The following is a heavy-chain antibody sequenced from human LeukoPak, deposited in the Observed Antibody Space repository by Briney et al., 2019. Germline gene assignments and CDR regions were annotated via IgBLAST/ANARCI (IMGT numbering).Heavy chain of an antibody. V-gene: IGHV1-2*02. CDR3: ARFSRRYSSSWYAFDI. CDR2: INPNSGGT. Sequence: ASVKVSCKASGYTFTGYYMHWVRQAPGQGLEWMGWINPNSGGTNYAQKVQVRGTMTRDTSISTAYMELSRLRSDDTAVYYCARFSRRYSSSWYAFDIWGQGTMVTVSS. CDR1: GYTFTGYY. J-gene: IGHJ3*02. D-gene: IGHD6-13*01.